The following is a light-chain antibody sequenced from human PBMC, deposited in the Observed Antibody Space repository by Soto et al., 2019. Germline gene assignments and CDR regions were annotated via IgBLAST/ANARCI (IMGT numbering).Light chain of an antibody. CDR1: QTIGTN. CDR2: GAS. CDR3: LQHNSYPWT. V-gene: IGKV3D-15*01. Sequence: EIVMTQSPATLSVAPGERATLSSGASQTIGTNLAWYQQKPGQAPRLLIYGASSRATGIPDRFSGSGSGTEFTLTISSLQPEDFATYYCLQHNSYPWTFGQGTKVDIK. J-gene: IGKJ1*01.